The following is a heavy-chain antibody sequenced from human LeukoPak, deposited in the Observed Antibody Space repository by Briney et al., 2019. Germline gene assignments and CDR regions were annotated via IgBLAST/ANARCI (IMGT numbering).Heavy chain of an antibody. J-gene: IGHJ4*02. Sequence: GASVTVSCKASGYTFTGYYMHWVRQAPGQGLEWMGWINPNSGGTNYAQKFQGRVTMTRDTSISTAYMELSRLRSDDTAVYYCAREYGSGSYYTTPASNWGQGTLVTVSS. CDR1: GYTFTGYY. CDR3: AREYGSGSYYTTPASN. V-gene: IGHV1-2*02. CDR2: INPNSGGT. D-gene: IGHD3-10*01.